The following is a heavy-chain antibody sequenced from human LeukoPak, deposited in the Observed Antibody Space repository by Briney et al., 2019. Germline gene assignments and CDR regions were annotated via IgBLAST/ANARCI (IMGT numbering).Heavy chain of an antibody. CDR3: ARDKQWLAFDY. V-gene: IGHV3-30-3*01. Sequence: GGSLRLSCAASGFTFSTYWMSWVRQAPGKGLEWVAVISFDGSNKYYADSVKGRFTISRDNFRNTLYLQMNNLGAEDTAVYYCARDKQWLAFDYWGQGTLVTVSS. J-gene: IGHJ4*02. D-gene: IGHD6-19*01. CDR2: ISFDGSNK. CDR1: GFTFSTYW.